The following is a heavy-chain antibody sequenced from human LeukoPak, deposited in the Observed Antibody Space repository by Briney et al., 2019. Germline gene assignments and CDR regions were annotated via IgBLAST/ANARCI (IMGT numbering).Heavy chain of an antibody. CDR1: AVSFSGYY. CDR2: INQSGAT. J-gene: IGHJ4*02. CDR3: ARGRYGGAAD. Sequence: KGSATLSLTWAVDAVSFSGYYWSSIRQPAGEGLGWIGEINQSGATDYNPSLKSRVTLSVDTSQNHFYLKLNSVTAADKAVYYCARGRYGGAADWGQGTLVTVSS. V-gene: IGHV4-34*01. D-gene: IGHD3-9*01.